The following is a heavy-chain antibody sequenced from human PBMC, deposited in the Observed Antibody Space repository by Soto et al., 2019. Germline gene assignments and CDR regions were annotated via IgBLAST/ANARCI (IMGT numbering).Heavy chain of an antibody. J-gene: IGHJ6*02. D-gene: IGHD2-15*01. V-gene: IGHV3-74*01. Sequence: PGGSLRLSCAASGFTFSNFWMHWVRQIPGKGLVWVSRINGDGRSTAYADSVKGRFTISRDNAKNTLYLQMNSLRDEDTAVYYCARDDCSGGSCYPDYSCSYAMDVWGQGTTVTVSS. CDR3: ARDDCSGGSCYPDYSCSYAMDV. CDR2: INGDGRST. CDR1: GFTFSNFW.